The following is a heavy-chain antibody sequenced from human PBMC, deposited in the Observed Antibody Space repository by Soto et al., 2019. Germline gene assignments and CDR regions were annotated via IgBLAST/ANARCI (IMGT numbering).Heavy chain of an antibody. D-gene: IGHD6-19*01. CDR3: ARLKRSIAVAGTM. V-gene: IGHV4-39*01. J-gene: IGHJ4*02. CDR1: GGSISSSSYY. CDR2: IYYSGST. Sequence: SETLSLTCTVSGGSISSSSYYWGWIRQPPGKGLEWIGSIYYSGSTYYNPSLKSRVTISVDTSKNQFSLKLSSVTAADTAVYYWARLKRSIAVAGTMWGQGTLVTVSS.